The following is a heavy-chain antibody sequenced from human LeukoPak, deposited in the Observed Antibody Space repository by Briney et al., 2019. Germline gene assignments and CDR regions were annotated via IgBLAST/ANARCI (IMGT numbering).Heavy chain of an antibody. CDR3: ARRVAALGY. CDR1: GYTFTGYY. CDR2: MNPNSGNT. J-gene: IGHJ4*02. Sequence: ASVKVSCKASGYTFTGYYMHWVRQAPGQGLEWMGWMNPNSGNTGYAQKFQGRVTITRNTSISTAYMELSSLRSEDTAVYYCARRVAALGYWGQGTLVTVSS. V-gene: IGHV1-8*03. D-gene: IGHD6-13*01.